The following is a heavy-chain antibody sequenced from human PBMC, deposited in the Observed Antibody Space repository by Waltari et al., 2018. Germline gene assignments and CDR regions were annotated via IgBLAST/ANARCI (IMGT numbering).Heavy chain of an antibody. J-gene: IGHJ6*02. CDR2: IYHSGST. Sequence: VQLQESRPGLVQPSVPLSLTCAVSGRSISSSNWWCWVRKPPGKGLEWIGEIYHSGSTNYNPYIKSRVTISVDKSKNQFSLKLSSVTAADTAVYYWARDYGDSYYYYYGMDVWGQGTTVTVSS. CDR1: GRSISSSNW. CDR3: ARDYGDSYYYYYGMDV. V-gene: IGHV4-4*02. D-gene: IGHD4-17*01.